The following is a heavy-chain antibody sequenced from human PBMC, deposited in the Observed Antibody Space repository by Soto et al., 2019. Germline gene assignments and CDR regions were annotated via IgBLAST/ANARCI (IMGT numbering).Heavy chain of an antibody. CDR1: GFTFSSYG. Sequence: GSLRLSCAASGFTFSSYGMHWVRQAPGKGLEWVAVISYDGSNKYYADSVKGRFTITRDNSKNTLYLPMNSLRAEDTAVYYCAKDLVRQAPGIAAADPKIYYYYYGMDVWGQGTTVTVSS. J-gene: IGHJ6*02. CDR3: AKDLVRQAPGIAAADPKIYYYYYGMDV. D-gene: IGHD6-13*01. CDR2: ISYDGSNK. V-gene: IGHV3-30*18.